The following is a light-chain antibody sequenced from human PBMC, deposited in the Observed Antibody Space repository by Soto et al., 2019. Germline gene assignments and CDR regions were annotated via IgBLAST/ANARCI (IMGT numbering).Light chain of an antibody. CDR3: KQPTHWPPGT. CDR1: QSISGS. Sequence: DIQMTQSPSSLSASVRDRVTITCRASQSISGSLNWYQQKPGKDSKLLIYXASTLPSGVPSRFSGSGSGTDYTLTSSSLELEDFAVYHCKQPTHWPPGTFGEWTRL. CDR2: XAS. J-gene: IGKJ5*01. V-gene: IGKV1-39*01.